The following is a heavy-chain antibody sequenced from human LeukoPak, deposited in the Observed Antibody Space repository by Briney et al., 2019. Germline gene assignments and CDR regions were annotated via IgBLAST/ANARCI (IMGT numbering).Heavy chain of an antibody. CDR3: ARAETGTTKGVFDY. Sequence: SGTLSLTCAVSGGSISSSYWWSWVRQPPGEGLEWIGEIYDSGNTNYNPSLKSRVTISVDRSKNQFSLKLSSVTAADTAVYYCARAETGTTKGVFDYWGQGTLVTVSS. D-gene: IGHD1-7*01. CDR1: GGSISSSYW. J-gene: IGHJ4*02. V-gene: IGHV4-4*02. CDR2: IYDSGNT.